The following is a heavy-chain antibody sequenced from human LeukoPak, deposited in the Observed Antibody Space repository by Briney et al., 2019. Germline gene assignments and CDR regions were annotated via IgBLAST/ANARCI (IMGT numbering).Heavy chain of an antibody. CDR3: TRMTTGHDY. CDR2: INHSGYT. J-gene: IGHJ4*02. D-gene: IGHD4-17*01. CDR1: GVSFDDYY. V-gene: IGHV4-34*01. Sequence: SETLSLTCAVSGVSFDDYYRSWVRQTPGKGLEWIGEINHSGYTNDSPSLKSRVTLSIDTSRKQFSLNLRSVTVADAGIYYCTRMTTGHDYWGQGTLVTVSS.